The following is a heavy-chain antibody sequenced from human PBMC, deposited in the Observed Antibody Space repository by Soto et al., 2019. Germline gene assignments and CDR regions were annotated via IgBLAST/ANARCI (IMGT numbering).Heavy chain of an antibody. J-gene: IGHJ4*02. Sequence: QVQLVQSGAEVKESGASVKVSCKASGYTFTGYYIHWVRQAPGQGLEWVGEISPKSGGTRYAQKFQGRVNMTKDTSITTVYMELSNLSPDDTAVYSCGRGRSGELVVFYWGQGTLVTVHS. CDR1: GYTFTGYY. D-gene: IGHD1-7*01. CDR2: ISPKSGGT. V-gene: IGHV1-2*02. CDR3: GRGRSGELVVFY.